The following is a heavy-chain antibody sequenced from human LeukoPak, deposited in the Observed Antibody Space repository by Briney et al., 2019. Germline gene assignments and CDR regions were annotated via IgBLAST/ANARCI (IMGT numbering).Heavy chain of an antibody. J-gene: IGHJ6*03. CDR1: GGTFSSYT. D-gene: IGHD3-22*01. V-gene: IGHV1-69*06. CDR2: IIPLFGTP. CDR3: ARVEMTEYYYDSSGYRYYYYMDV. Sequence: ASVKVSCKASGGTFSSYTISWVRQAPGQGLEWMGGIIPLFGTPDYAQKFQDRLTITADKSTSTAYMELSSLRSEDTAVYYCARVEMTEYYYDSSGYRYYYYMDVWGKGTTVTISS.